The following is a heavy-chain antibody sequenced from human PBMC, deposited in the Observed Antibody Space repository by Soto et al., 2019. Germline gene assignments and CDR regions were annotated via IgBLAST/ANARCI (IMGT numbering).Heavy chain of an antibody. V-gene: IGHV5-51*01. D-gene: IGHD3-3*01. CDR3: ARHTDFCIGYYSFDI. CDR1: GYSFTSYW. J-gene: IGHJ3*02. Sequence: GESLKISCKGSGYSFTSYWIGWVLQMPGNGLEWMGIIYPGDSDTRYSPSFQGQVTISADKSISTAYLQWSSLKASDTAMYYCARHTDFCIGYYSFDIWGQGTMGTVSS. CDR2: IYPGDSDT.